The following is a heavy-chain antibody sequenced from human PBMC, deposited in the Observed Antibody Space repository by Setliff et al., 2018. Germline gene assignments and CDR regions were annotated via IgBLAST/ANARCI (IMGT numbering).Heavy chain of an antibody. J-gene: IGHJ6*03. CDR1: GFTFSNYP. V-gene: IGHV3-23*01. CDR3: AKGVVASYYYMDV. CDR2: ISGSGGST. D-gene: IGHD2-15*01. Sequence: GESLKISCAASGFTFSNYPMSWVRQAPGKGLEWVSGISGSGGSTYHADSVKGRFTISRDNSKNTLYLQMNSLRAEDTAEYYCAKGVVASYYYMDVWGKGTTVTVSS.